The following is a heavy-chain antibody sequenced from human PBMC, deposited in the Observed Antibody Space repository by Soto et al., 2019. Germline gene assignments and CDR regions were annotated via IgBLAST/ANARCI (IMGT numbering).Heavy chain of an antibody. CDR3: ARDHRDYGDYAGGDAFDI. Sequence: SETLSLTCAVYVGSFSGYYWSWIRQPPGKGLEWIGEINHSGSTNYNPSLKSRVTIPVDTSKNQFSLKLSSVTAADTAVYYCARDHRDYGDYAGGDAFDIWGQGTMVTVSS. CDR1: VGSFSGYY. V-gene: IGHV4-34*01. CDR2: INHSGST. J-gene: IGHJ3*02. D-gene: IGHD4-17*01.